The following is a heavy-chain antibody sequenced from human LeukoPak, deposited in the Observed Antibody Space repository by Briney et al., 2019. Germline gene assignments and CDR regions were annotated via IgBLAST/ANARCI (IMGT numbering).Heavy chain of an antibody. V-gene: IGHV1-46*01. Sequence: GASVKVSCKASGYTFTSYYMHWVQQAPGQGLEWVGIINPSGGSTSYAQKFQGRVTMTRDTSTSTVYMELSSLRSEDTAVYYCARSFWSSGYYYAPFDYWGQGTLVTVSS. CDR2: INPSGGST. D-gene: IGHD3-22*01. CDR1: GYTFTSYY. CDR3: ARSFWSSGYYYAPFDY. J-gene: IGHJ4*02.